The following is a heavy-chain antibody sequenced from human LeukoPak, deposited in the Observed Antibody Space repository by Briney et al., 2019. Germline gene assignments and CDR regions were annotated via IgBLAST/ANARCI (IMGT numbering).Heavy chain of an antibody. CDR2: IYYSGST. J-gene: IGHJ4*02. D-gene: IGHD3-10*01. CDR3: ARTLWFGEPYLDY. Sequence: SQTLSLTCTVSGGPISSGGYYWSWIRQHPGKGLEWIGYIYYSGSTYYNPSLKSRVTISVDTSKNQFSLKLSSVTAADTAVYYCARTLWFGEPYLDYWGQGTLVTVSS. V-gene: IGHV4-31*03. CDR1: GGPISSGGYY.